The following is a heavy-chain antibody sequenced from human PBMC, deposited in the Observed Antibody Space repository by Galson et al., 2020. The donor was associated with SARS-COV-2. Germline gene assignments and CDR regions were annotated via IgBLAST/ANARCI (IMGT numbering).Heavy chain of an antibody. D-gene: IGHD3-3*01. CDR3: ARDSGIFGVVIYFDY. J-gene: IGHJ4*02. V-gene: IGHV3-7*03. CDR1: GFTFSSYW. CDR2: IKQDGSEK. Sequence: GESLKISCAASGFTFSSYWMSWVRQAPGKGLEWVANIKQDGSEKYYVDSVKGRFTISRDNAKNSLYLQMNSLRAEDTAVYYCARDSGIFGVVIYFDYWVQGTLVTVSS.